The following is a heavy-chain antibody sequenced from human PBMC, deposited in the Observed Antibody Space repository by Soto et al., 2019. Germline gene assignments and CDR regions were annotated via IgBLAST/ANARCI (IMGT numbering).Heavy chain of an antibody. CDR1: GYTFTGYY. CDR3: ARVLSGYHDSSGYYPDDAFDI. Sequence: ASVKVSCMASGYTFTGYYMHWVRQAPGQGLEWMGWINPNSGGTNYAQKFQGWVTMTRDTSISTAYMELSRLRSDDTAVYYCARVLSGYHDSSGYYPDDAFDIWGHGTMVTVSS. D-gene: IGHD3-22*01. CDR2: INPNSGGT. V-gene: IGHV1-2*04. J-gene: IGHJ3*02.